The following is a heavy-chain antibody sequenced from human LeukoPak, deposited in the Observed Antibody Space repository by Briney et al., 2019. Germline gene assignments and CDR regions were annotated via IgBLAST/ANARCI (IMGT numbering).Heavy chain of an antibody. CDR2: IVVGSGNT. J-gene: IGHJ4*02. D-gene: IGHD1-26*01. CDR3: AAEGLTRELPDFDY. V-gene: IGHV1-58*01. CDR1: GLTFTSSA. Sequence: GASVKVSCKASGLTFTSSAVQWVRQARGQRLEWIGWIVVGSGNTNYAQKFQERVTITRNMSTSTAYMELSSLRSEDTAVYYCAAEGLTRELPDFDYWGQGTLVTVSS.